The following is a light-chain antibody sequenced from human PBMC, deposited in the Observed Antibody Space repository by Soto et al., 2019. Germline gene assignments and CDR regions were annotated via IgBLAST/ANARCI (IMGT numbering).Light chain of an antibody. J-gene: IGKJ4*01. V-gene: IGKV1-5*03. Sequence: DIQMTQSPSTLSASVGDRVTITCRASQSINNYLAWHQQKPGKAPKVLIYKTSTLESGVPSRFSGSGSGTEFTLTISSLQPDDFATYYCQQYSSYPLTFGGGTKVYI. CDR2: KTS. CDR1: QSINNY. CDR3: QQYSSYPLT.